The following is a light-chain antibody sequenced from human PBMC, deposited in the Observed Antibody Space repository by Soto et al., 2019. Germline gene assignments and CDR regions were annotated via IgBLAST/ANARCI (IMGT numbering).Light chain of an antibody. CDR2: GSS. CDR3: QQYGSSPPYT. CDR1: QSVSNNY. Sequence: EVVLTQSPGTLSLSPGERATLSCRASQSVSNNYFAWYQQKPGQAPRLLIFGSSDRAAGIQDRFSGSGSGTDFTLPTSSLEPEDFAVYYCQQYGSSPPYTFGQGTKLEIK. J-gene: IGKJ2*01. V-gene: IGKV3-20*01.